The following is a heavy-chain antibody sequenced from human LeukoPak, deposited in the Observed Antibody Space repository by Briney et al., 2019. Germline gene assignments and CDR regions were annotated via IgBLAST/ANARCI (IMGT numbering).Heavy chain of an antibody. CDR2: ISAYHGNT. D-gene: IGHD3-22*01. CDR1: GYTFTSYG. Sequence: ASVKVSCKASGYTFTSYGISWVRPAPGQGLEWMGWISAYHGNTNYEQKLQGRVTMTTDTSTSTAYMELTSLRSDDTAVYDCARVRRYYDSSGPRDYWGQGTLVTVSS. CDR3: ARVRRYYDSSGPRDY. J-gene: IGHJ4*02. V-gene: IGHV1-18*01.